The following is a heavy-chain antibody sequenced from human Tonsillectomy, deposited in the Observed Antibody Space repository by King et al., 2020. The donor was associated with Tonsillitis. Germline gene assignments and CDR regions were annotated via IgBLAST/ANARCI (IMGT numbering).Heavy chain of an antibody. Sequence: LQLQDSGPGLVKPSETLSLTCTVSGGSISGYYLSWIRQPPGKRLEWMGYIYYTGSTNYNPSLKSRVTISVDPSKNPFSLKLSSVTAADTAVYYCARLLSSSDYYYYYFYMDVWGKGTTVTVSS. CDR1: GGSISGYY. V-gene: IGHV4-59*08. CDR3: ARLLSSSDYYYYYFYMDV. J-gene: IGHJ6*03. D-gene: IGHD6-6*01. CDR2: IYYTGST.